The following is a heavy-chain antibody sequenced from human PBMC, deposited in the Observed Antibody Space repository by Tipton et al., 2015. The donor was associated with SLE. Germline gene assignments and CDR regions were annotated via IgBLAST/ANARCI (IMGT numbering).Heavy chain of an antibody. CDR3: ARWGGAKGAFDI. V-gene: IGHV4-34*01. CDR2: INHSGST. D-gene: IGHD1-26*01. CDR1: GGSFRGYY. J-gene: IGHJ3*02. Sequence: TLSLTCAVYGGSFRGYYWSWIRQPPGKGLEWIGEINHSGSTNYNPSLKSRVTISVDTSKNQFSLKLSSVTAADTAVYYCARWGGAKGAFDIWGQGTMVTVSS.